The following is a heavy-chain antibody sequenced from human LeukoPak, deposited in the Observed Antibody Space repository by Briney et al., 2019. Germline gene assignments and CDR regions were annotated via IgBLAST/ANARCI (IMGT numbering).Heavy chain of an antibody. CDR3: AREIGETTITSSGEH. V-gene: IGHV4-39*07. CDR2: MCYSGNT. J-gene: IGHJ4*02. Sequence: PSETLSLTCTSSGDSISSSTYYWGWIRQPPGKGLEWIVSMCYSGNTYYNPSLKSRLTISVDTFNNQFSLRLTSVTAADTAVYYCAREIGETTITSSGEHWGQGSLVTVSS. D-gene: IGHD1-14*01. CDR1: GDSISSSTYY.